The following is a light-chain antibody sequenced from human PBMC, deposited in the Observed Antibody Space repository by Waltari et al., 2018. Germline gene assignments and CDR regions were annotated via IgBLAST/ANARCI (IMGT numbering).Light chain of an antibody. Sequence: QSALTQPRSVSASPGQSVTISCTGTSSDVGGYNYASWYHTNPGEAPKLIFYDVSKRPSGLPDRFSGSKSGNTASLTISGLQAEDETYYYCSSYAGSDFVLFGGGTKLTVL. V-gene: IGLV2-11*01. CDR3: SSYAGSDFVL. CDR2: DVS. CDR1: SSDVGGYNY. J-gene: IGLJ3*02.